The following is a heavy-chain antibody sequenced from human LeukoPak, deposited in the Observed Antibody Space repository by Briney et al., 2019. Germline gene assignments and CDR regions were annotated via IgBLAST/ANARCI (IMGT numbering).Heavy chain of an antibody. CDR2: ISSSSSYI. J-gene: IGHJ6*02. Sequence: GGSLRLSCAASGFTFSSYSMNWVRQAPGKGLEWVSSISSSSSYIYYADSVKGRFTISRDNAKNSLYLQMNSLRAEDTAVYYCASPYSSGFYGMDVWGQGTTVTVSS. D-gene: IGHD6-19*01. CDR1: GFTFSSYS. CDR3: ASPYSSGFYGMDV. V-gene: IGHV3-21*01.